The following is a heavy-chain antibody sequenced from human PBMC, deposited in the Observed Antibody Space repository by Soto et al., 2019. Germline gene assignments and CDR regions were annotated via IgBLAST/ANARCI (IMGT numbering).Heavy chain of an antibody. CDR1: GFTFSSYA. J-gene: IGHJ6*03. D-gene: IGHD2-2*01. CDR3: ARDRGQGCSSTSCQRGYYYYYMDV. Sequence: GGSLRLSCAASGFTFSSYAMSWVRQAPGKGLEWVANIKQDGSEKYYVDSVKGRFTISRDNAKNSLYLQMNSLRAEDTAVYYCARDRGQGCSSTSCQRGYYYYYMDVWGKGTTVTVSS. CDR2: IKQDGSEK. V-gene: IGHV3-7*01.